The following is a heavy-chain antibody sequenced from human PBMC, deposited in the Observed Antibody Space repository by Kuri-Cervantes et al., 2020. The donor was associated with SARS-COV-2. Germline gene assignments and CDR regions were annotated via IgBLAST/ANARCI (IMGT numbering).Heavy chain of an antibody. CDR3: ARGDGLTGSKGFYDY. CDR1: GGSISSYY. V-gene: IGHV4-59*12. J-gene: IGHJ4*02. D-gene: IGHD3-9*01. Sequence: SETLSLTCTVSGGSISSYYWSWIRQPPGKGLEWIGYIYYSGSTNYNPSLKSRVTISVDTSKNQFSLKLSSVTAADTAVYYCARGDGLTGSKGFYDYWGQGTLVTVSS. CDR2: IYYSGST.